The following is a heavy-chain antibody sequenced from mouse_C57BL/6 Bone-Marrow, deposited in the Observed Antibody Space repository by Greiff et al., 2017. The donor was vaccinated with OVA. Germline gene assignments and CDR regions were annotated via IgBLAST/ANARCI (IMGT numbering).Heavy chain of an antibody. CDR2: IDPANGNT. Sequence: VQLQQSVAELVRPGASVKLSCTASGFNIKNTNMPGVKKRPEQGLEWIGRIDPANGNTKYAPKFQGKATITADTSSNTAYLQLSSLTSEDTAIYYCAQIYYYGSSPFFDYWGQGTTLTVSS. CDR3: AQIYYYGSSPFFDY. V-gene: IGHV14-3*01. J-gene: IGHJ2*01. CDR1: GFNIKNTN. D-gene: IGHD1-1*01.